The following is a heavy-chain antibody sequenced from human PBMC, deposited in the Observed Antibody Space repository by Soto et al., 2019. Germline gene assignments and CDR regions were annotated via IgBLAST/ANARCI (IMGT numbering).Heavy chain of an antibody. CDR1: GYTFTSYA. V-gene: IGHV7-4-1*02. D-gene: IGHD2-2*01. J-gene: IGHJ3*02. Sequence: ASVKVSCKASGYTFTSYAMNWVRQAPGQGLEWMGWINTNTGNPTYAQGYTGRFVFSLDTSVSTAYLQISSLKAEDTAVYYCAREREVPAAKHAFDIWGQGTMVTVSS. CDR2: INTNTGNP. CDR3: AREREVPAAKHAFDI.